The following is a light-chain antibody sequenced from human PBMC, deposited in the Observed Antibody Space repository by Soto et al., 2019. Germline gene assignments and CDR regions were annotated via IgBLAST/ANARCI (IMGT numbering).Light chain of an antibody. CDR2: KAS. CDR3: QQYNSDST. Sequence: IQMTQSPSKLSASVGDRVTSTCRASQSISIWLAWYQQKPGKAPKLLIYKASSLESEVPSRFSGSGSGTEFTLTINSLQPDDSATYYCQQYNSDSTFGQGTKVEMK. CDR1: QSISIW. V-gene: IGKV1-5*03. J-gene: IGKJ1*01.